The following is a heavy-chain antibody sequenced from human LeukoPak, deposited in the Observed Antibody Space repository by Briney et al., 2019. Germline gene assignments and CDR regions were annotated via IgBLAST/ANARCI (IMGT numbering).Heavy chain of an antibody. J-gene: IGHJ3*02. Sequence: SVKVSCKASGGTFSSYAISWVRQAPGQGLEWMGGIIPIFGTANYAQKFQGRVTITTDESTSTAYMELSRLRSDDTAVYYCARESGSAAVGNPFDIWGQGTMVTVSS. CDR3: ARESGSAAVGNPFDI. CDR2: IIPIFGTA. CDR1: GGTFSSYA. V-gene: IGHV1-69*05. D-gene: IGHD6-25*01.